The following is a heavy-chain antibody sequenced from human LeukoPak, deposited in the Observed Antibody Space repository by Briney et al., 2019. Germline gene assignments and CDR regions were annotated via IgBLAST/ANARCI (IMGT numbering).Heavy chain of an antibody. D-gene: IGHD6-19*01. CDR3: ARDAFSGWFQSIVQH. J-gene: IGHJ1*01. Sequence: GGSLRLSCAASGFTFSDYYMSWIRQAPGKGLEWVSYISSSGSTIYYADSVKGRFTISRDNAKNSLYLQMNSLRAEDTAVYYCARDAFSGWFQSIVQHWGQGTLVTVSS. CDR1: GFTFSDYY. V-gene: IGHV3-11*01. CDR2: ISSSGSTI.